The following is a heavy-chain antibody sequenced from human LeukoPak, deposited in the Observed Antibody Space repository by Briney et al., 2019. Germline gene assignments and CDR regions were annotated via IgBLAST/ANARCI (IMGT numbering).Heavy chain of an antibody. D-gene: IGHD3-10*01. CDR3: AKGDYYGSGSYYTPDYYGMDV. CDR1: GFTFSSYA. V-gene: IGHV3-30-3*01. Sequence: PGGSLRLSCAASGFTFSSYAMHWVRQAPGKGLEWVAVVSYDGSNKYYADSVKGRFTISRDNSKNSLYLQMNSLRAEDTALYYCAKGDYYGSGSYYTPDYYGMDVWGQGTTVTVSS. J-gene: IGHJ6*02. CDR2: VSYDGSNK.